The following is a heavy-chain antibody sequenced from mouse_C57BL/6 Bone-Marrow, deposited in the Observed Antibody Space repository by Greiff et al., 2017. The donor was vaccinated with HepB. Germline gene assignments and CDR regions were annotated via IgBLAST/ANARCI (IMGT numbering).Heavy chain of an antibody. D-gene: IGHD6-5*01. Sequence: EVLLVESGGGLVKPGGSLKLSCAASGFTFSDYGMHWVRQAPETGLEWVAYISSGSSTIYYADTVKGRFTISRDNAKNTLFLQMTSLRSEDTAMYYCARLCPRGFAYWGQGTLVTVSA. CDR3: ARLCPRGFAY. CDR2: ISSGSSTI. V-gene: IGHV5-17*01. CDR1: GFTFSDYG. J-gene: IGHJ3*01.